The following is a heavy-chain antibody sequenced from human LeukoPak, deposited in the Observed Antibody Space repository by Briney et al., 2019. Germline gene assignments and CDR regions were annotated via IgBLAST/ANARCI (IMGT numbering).Heavy chain of an antibody. CDR3: ARDRYCSGGSCYDY. CDR2: INPNSGGT. J-gene: IGHJ4*02. Sequence: ASVKVSCKASGYTFTGYYMHWVRQAPGQGLEWMGWINPNSGGTNYAQKFQGRVTMTRDTSTSTAYMELSRLRSDDTAVYYCARDRYCSGGSCYDYWGQGTLVTVSS. CDR1: GYTFTGYY. V-gene: IGHV1-2*02. D-gene: IGHD2-15*01.